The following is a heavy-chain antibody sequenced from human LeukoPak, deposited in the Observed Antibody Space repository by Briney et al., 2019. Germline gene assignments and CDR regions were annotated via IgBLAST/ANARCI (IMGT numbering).Heavy chain of an antibody. CDR1: GGTFTKYA. D-gene: IGHD3-9*01. V-gene: IGHV1-69*13. CDR2: IIPMFATA. Sequence: SGKLSCKASGGTFTKYAISWVRQAPGQGLEWKGGIIPMFATAHYAQKFQDRVTIIAAESTSTAYMELSSLRSEDTAVYYCARSCDIVTGYYVYWGQGSLVTVSS. J-gene: IGHJ4*02. CDR3: ARSCDIVTGYYVY.